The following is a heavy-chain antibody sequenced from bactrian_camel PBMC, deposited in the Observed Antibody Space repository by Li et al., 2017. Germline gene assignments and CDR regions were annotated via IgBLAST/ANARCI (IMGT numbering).Heavy chain of an antibody. CDR1: GYGYITRC. Sequence: DVQLVESGGGLVQPGGSLKLACEASGYGYITRCMGWIRQAPGKEREGVALIDRDGKTMYADSVKGRFTISRDNAKNTLYLQMDSVKSEDTATYFCAPVVSNFWGQGTQVTVS. V-gene: IGHV3S67*01. CDR3: APVVSNF. D-gene: IGHD2*01. J-gene: IGHJ4*01. CDR2: IDRDGKT.